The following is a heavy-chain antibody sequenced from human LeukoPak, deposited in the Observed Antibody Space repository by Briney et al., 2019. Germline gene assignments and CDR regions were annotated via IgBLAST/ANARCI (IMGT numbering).Heavy chain of an antibody. CDR3: ARGRFDSSGYRYFDS. D-gene: IGHD3-22*01. V-gene: IGHV4-31*03. J-gene: IGHJ4*02. CDR1: GGSISSGLYY. Sequence: SETLSLTCTVSGGSISSGLYYWTWIRQHPGKGLEYIGYIYYSGSTYYNPTLESRLTMSLGTSKKQFSLKLNSVTAADTAVYYCARGRFDSSGYRYFDSWGQGTLVTVSS. CDR2: IYYSGST.